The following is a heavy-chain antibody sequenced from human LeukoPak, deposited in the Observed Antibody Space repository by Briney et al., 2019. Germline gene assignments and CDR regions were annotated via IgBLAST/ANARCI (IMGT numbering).Heavy chain of an antibody. CDR2: LSNSGGSGGTT. J-gene: IGHJ6*02. CDR1: GFTFSTYA. Sequence: GGSLRLSCAASGFTFSTYAMSWVRQAPGKGLEWVSALSNSGGSGGTTYFADSVKGRFSISRDNSKSTLYLQLSSLTAEDTAVYYCARSIGLTGGGVDVWGQGTTVTVSS. CDR3: ARSIGLTGGGVDV. V-gene: IGHV3-23*01. D-gene: IGHD3-9*01.